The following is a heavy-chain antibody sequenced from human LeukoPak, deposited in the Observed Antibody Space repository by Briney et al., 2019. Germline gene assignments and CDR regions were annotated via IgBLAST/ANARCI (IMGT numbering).Heavy chain of an antibody. CDR1: GFTFSNYA. J-gene: IGHJ5*02. Sequence: GGSLRLSCAASGFTFSNYAMTWVRQAPGKELEWVSAITGSGGNTYYADSVKGRFTISRDNSMNTLYLQMNSLRVEDTAVYYCAKAPSWGQGTLVTVSS. CDR3: AKAPS. V-gene: IGHV3-23*01. CDR2: ITGSGGNT.